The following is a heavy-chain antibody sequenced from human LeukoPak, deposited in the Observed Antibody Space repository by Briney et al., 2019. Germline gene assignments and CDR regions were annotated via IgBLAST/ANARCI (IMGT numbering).Heavy chain of an antibody. CDR1: GGSFSGCY. CDR2: INHSGST. V-gene: IGHV4-34*01. CDR3: ARDLLTFYDILTGYDAFDI. J-gene: IGHJ3*02. D-gene: IGHD3-9*01. Sequence: SETLSLTCAVYGGSFSGCYWSWIRQPPGKGLEWIGEINHSGSTNYNPSLKSRVTISVDTSKNQFSLKLSSVTAADTAVYYCARDLLTFYDILTGYDAFDIWGQGTMVTVSS.